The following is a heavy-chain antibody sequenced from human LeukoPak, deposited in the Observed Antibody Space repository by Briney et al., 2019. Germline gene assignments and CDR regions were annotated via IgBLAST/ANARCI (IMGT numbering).Heavy chain of an antibody. V-gene: IGHV4-39*07. D-gene: IGHD3-22*01. CDR3: ARDWVVLLDDSSGYYPDY. CDR2: IYYSGST. CDR1: GGSISSSSYY. Sequence: SETLSLTCTVSGGSISSSSYYWGWIRQPPGKGLEWIGSIYYSGSTYYNPSLKSRVTISVDTSKNQFSLKLSSVTAADTAVYYCARDWVVLLDDSSGYYPDYWGQGTLVTVSS. J-gene: IGHJ4*02.